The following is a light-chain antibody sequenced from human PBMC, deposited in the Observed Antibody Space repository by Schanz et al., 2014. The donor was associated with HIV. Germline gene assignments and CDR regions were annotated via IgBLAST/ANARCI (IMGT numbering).Light chain of an antibody. V-gene: IGLV1-44*01. CDR2: SSN. CDR3: AAWDDSLKGPM. CDR1: SSNIESNA. Sequence: QSALTQPPSASGTPGQRVTISCSGSSSNIESNAVDWHQPLPATAPKLLIYSSNQRPSGVPDRFSGSRSGTSAALAISGLQSEDEADYHCAAWDDSLKGPMFGGGTKLTVL. J-gene: IGLJ3*02.